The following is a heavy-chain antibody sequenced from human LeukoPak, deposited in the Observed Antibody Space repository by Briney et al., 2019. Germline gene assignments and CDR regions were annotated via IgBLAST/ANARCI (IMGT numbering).Heavy chain of an antibody. CDR2: INPNGGGT. Sequence: ASVKVSCKASGYTFTGYYMHWPRQAPGQGLEWMGWINPNGGGTKYAQKFQGRVTMTRDTSISTAYMELSRLRSDDTAVYFCAKTVGATNWFDPWGQGTLVTVSS. D-gene: IGHD1-26*01. J-gene: IGHJ5*02. CDR3: AKTVGATNWFDP. V-gene: IGHV1-2*02. CDR1: GYTFTGYY.